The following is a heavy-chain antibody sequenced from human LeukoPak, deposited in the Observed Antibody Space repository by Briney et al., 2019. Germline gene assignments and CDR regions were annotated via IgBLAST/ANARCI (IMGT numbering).Heavy chain of an antibody. D-gene: IGHD3-22*01. CDR2: IKQDGSEK. V-gene: IGHV3-7*01. CDR1: GFTFSSYW. J-gene: IGHJ3*02. CDR3: ARAPHYYDSSGAFDI. Sequence: GGSLRLSCAASGFTFSSYWMSWVRQAPGKGLEWVANIKQDGSEKYYVDSVKGRFTISRDNAKNSLYLQMNSLRAEDTAVYYCARAPHYYDSSGAFDIWGQGTMVIVSS.